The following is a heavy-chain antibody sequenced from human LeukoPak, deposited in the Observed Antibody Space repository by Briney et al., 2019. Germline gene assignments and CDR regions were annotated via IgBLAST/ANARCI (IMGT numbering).Heavy chain of an antibody. CDR1: GGSISSGGYY. Sequence: SQTLSLTCTVSGGSISSGGYYWSWIRQHPGKGLEWIGSIYHSGSTYYNPSLKSRVTISVDTSKNQFSLKLSSVTAADTAVYYCARDRDDFWSGWHFDPWGQGTLVTVSS. D-gene: IGHD3-3*01. CDR3: ARDRDDFWSGWHFDP. V-gene: IGHV4-31*03. J-gene: IGHJ5*02. CDR2: IYHSGST.